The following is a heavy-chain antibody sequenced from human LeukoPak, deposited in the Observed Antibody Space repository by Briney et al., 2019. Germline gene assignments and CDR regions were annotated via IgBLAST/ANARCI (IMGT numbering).Heavy chain of an antibody. CDR1: GYTFTSYY. CDR3: ARFLGYCSSTSCHDH. Sequence: ASVKVSCKASGYTFTSYYMHWVRQAPGQGLEWMGIINPSGGSTSYAQKFQGRVTITADKSTSTAYMELSSLRSVDTAVYYCARFLGYCSSTSCHDHWGQGTLVTVSS. J-gene: IGHJ5*02. D-gene: IGHD2-2*01. CDR2: INPSGGST. V-gene: IGHV1-46*01.